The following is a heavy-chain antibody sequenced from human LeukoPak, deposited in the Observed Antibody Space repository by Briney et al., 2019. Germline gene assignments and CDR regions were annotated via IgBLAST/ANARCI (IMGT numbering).Heavy chain of an antibody. V-gene: IGHV3-21*01. CDR3: AKGTKPVMTIPDY. D-gene: IGHD4/OR15-4a*01. Sequence: GGSLRLSCAASGFTFSSFSMIWVRQAPGKGLEWVSSISSSSSYTFYAGSVKGRFTISRDNAKNPLFLQMNSLRAEDTDLYYCAKGTKPVMTIPDYCGQGTLVTVSS. CDR1: GFTFSSFS. J-gene: IGHJ4*02. CDR2: ISSSSSYT.